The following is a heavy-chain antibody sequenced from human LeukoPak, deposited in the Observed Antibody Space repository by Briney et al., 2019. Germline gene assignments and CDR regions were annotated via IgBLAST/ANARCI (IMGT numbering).Heavy chain of an antibody. J-gene: IGHJ5*02. Sequence: KPSETLSLTCTVSGGSILDSTYYWAWIRQPPGKGLEWIATTFYTGNTHYNPSLKSRVTMSVDTVKNQFSLNLNSVTAADTAVYYCARQSSGYYYGWFDPWGQGTLVTVSS. CDR2: TFYTGNT. D-gene: IGHD3-22*01. V-gene: IGHV4-39*01. CDR1: GGSILDSTYY. CDR3: ARQSSGYYYGWFDP.